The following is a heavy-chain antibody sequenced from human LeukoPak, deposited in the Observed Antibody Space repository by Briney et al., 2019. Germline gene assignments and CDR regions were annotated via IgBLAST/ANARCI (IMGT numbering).Heavy chain of an antibody. CDR1: GFTFGDYA. Sequence: GGSLRLSCTASGFTFGDYAMSWFRQAPGKGLEWVGFIRSKAYGGTTEYAASVKGRFTISRDDSKSIAYLQMNSLKTEDTAVYYCTRDSPKRGYCSGGSCYPDYWGQGTLVTVSS. J-gene: IGHJ4*02. CDR3: TRDSPKRGYCSGGSCYPDY. CDR2: IRSKAYGGTT. V-gene: IGHV3-49*03. D-gene: IGHD2-15*01.